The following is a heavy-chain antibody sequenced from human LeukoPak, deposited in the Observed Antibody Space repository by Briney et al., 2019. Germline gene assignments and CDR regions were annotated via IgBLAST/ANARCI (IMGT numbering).Heavy chain of an antibody. D-gene: IGHD4-23*01. V-gene: IGHV3-23*01. CDR1: GFTFSSYA. CDR3: AKDYGGIPFDY. J-gene: IGHJ4*02. CDR2: ISGSGGFT. Sequence: GGSLRLSCAASGFTFSSYALSWVRHAPGKGLEWVSVISGSGGFTNYADSVKGRFTISRDNSKNTLYLQMNSLRAEDTAIYYCAKDYGGIPFDYWGQGTLVTVSS.